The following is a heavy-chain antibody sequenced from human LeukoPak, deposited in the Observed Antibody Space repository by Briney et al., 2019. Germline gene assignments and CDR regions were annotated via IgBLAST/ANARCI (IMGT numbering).Heavy chain of an antibody. V-gene: IGHV1-18*01. CDR1: GYTFTSYG. D-gene: IGHD1-14*01. Sequence: ASVKVSCKASGYTFTSYGISWVRQAPGQGLEWMGWISAYNGNTNYAQKLQGRVTMTTDTSTSTAYMELRSLRSDDTAVYYCARGPNQYGLRFTNWFDPWGQGTLVTVSS. J-gene: IGHJ5*02. CDR3: ARGPNQYGLRFTNWFDP. CDR2: ISAYNGNT.